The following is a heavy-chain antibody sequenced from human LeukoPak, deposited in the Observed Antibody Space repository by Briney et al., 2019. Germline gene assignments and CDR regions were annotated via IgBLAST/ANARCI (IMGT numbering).Heavy chain of an antibody. Sequence: ASQTLSLTCTVSGGSISSGGYYWSWIRQPPGKGLEWIGYIYHSGSTNYNPSLKSRVTISVDTSKNQFSLKLSSVTAADTAVYYCATLYGSGSYYPGDYWGQGTLVTVSS. CDR2: IYHSGST. CDR3: ATLYGSGSYYPGDY. J-gene: IGHJ4*02. V-gene: IGHV4-30-2*02. D-gene: IGHD3-10*01. CDR1: GGSISSGGYY.